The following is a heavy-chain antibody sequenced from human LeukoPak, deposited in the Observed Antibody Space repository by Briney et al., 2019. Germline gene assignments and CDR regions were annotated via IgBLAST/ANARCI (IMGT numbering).Heavy chain of an antibody. CDR3: ARESYSGSYRYYFDY. J-gene: IGHJ4*02. D-gene: IGHD1-26*01. Sequence: GGSLRLSCAASGFTVSSNYMSWVRQAPGKVLEWVSVIYSGGSTYYADSVKGRFTISRDNSKNTLYLQMNSLRAEDTAVYYCARESYSGSYRYYFDYWGQRTLVTVSS. CDR2: IYSGGST. CDR1: GFTVSSNY. V-gene: IGHV3-53*01.